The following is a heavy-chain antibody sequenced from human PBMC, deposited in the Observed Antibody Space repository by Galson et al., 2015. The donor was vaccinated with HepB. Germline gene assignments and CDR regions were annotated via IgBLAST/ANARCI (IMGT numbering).Heavy chain of an antibody. V-gene: IGHV3-9*01. Sequence: SLRLSCAASGFTFDDYAMNWVRQAPGKGLEWVSGISWNSGSIGYADSVKGRFTISRDNAKNSLYLQMNSLRAEDTALYYCAKVRFPCYYGSGSPSAFDIWGQGTMVTVSS. J-gene: IGHJ3*02. CDR2: ISWNSGSI. CDR3: AKVRFPCYYGSGSPSAFDI. D-gene: IGHD3-10*01. CDR1: GFTFDDYA.